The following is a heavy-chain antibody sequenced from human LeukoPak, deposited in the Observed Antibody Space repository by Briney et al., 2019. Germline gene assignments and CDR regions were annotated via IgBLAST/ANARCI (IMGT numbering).Heavy chain of an antibody. J-gene: IGHJ6*02. CDR3: ARFGAARPPFPHYYYYGMDV. Sequence: SETLSLTCAVYSGSFSGYYWSWIRQPPGKGLEWIGEINHSGSTNYNPSLKSRVTMSVDTSKNQFSLKLSSVTAADTAVYYCARFGAARPPFPHYYYYGMDVWGQGTTVTVSS. CDR2: INHSGST. D-gene: IGHD6-6*01. V-gene: IGHV4-34*01. CDR1: SGSFSGYY.